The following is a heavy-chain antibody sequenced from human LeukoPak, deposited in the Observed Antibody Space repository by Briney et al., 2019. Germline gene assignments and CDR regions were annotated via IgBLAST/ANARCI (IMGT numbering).Heavy chain of an antibody. V-gene: IGHV4-59*01. J-gene: IGHJ5*02. D-gene: IGHD2-2*01. CDR1: GGSISSYY. CDR3: ARAYCSSTSCYAVDP. CDR2: IYYSGST. Sequence: SETLSLTCTVSGGSISSYYWSWIRQPPGKGLEWIGYIYYSGSTNYNPSLKSRVTISVDTSKNQFPLKLSSVTAADTAVYYCARAYCSSTSCYAVDPWGQGTLVTVSS.